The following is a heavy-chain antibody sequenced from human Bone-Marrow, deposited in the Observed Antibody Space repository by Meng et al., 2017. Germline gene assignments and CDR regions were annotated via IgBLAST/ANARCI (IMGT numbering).Heavy chain of an antibody. CDR1: GLAFSTYA. J-gene: IGHJ4*02. CDR3: AKRGEVGATTE. D-gene: IGHD1-26*01. Sequence: VGVGGGLVQPGGCLRLSCAASGLAFSTYAMGWVRQVPGKGLEWVSSISGSGEDTYNADPVKGRCTVSRDNSKTTMYLQMNSLRLEDTAVYYCAKRGEVGATTEWGQGTLVTVSS. V-gene: IGHV3-23*04. CDR2: ISGSGEDT.